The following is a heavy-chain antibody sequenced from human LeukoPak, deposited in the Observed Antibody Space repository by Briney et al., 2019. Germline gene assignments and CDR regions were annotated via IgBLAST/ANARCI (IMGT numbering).Heavy chain of an antibody. Sequence: SQTLSLTCAISGDSVSSRNGAWNWIRQSPSRGLEWLGRTYYRSKWFDDYADSMKGRRLISPDTSTNQFSLHLNSVTPEDTAVYYCARDVGTSGWYTFDFWGQGTLVTVSS. CDR2: TYYRSKWFD. V-gene: IGHV6-1*01. CDR1: GDSVSSRNGA. CDR3: ARDVGTSGWYTFDF. J-gene: IGHJ4*02. D-gene: IGHD6-19*01.